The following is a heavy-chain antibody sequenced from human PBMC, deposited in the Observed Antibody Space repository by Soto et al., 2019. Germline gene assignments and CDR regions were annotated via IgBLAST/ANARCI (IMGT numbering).Heavy chain of an antibody. CDR2: ISAYNGNT. J-gene: IGHJ4*02. Sequence: ASAKVSCKASGYTFTSNGISWLRHAPGQGLEWMGWISAYNGNTNYAQKLQGRVTMTTDTSTSTAYMELRSLRAEDTAVYYCARVYCSGGSCYHLDYWGQGTLVTVSS. D-gene: IGHD2-15*01. V-gene: IGHV1-18*01. CDR1: GYTFTSNG. CDR3: ARVYCSGGSCYHLDY.